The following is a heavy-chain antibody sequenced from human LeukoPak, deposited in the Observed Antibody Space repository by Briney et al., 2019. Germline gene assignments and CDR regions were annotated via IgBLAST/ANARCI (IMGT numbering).Heavy chain of an antibody. Sequence: GGSLRLSCAASGFTASSNYMNWVRQAPGKGLEWVSVINGGGNAYYADSVKGRFTISRDNSKNMLYLQMNSLRAEDTAVYYCARGLHYYYYGMDVWGQGTTVTVSS. J-gene: IGHJ6*02. CDR3: ARGLHYYYYGMDV. CDR1: GFTASSNY. V-gene: IGHV3-53*01. CDR2: INGGGNA. D-gene: IGHD3-10*01.